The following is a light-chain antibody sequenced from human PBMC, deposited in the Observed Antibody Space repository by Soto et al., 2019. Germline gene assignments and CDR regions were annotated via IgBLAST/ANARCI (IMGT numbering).Light chain of an antibody. Sequence: EIVMTQSPATLSVSPGERATLSCRASQSVSSNLAWYQQKPGQAPRLLIYGASSRATGIPDRFSGSGSGTDFTLTTRRLEPEDFAVYYCQQYGSSPSTFGQGTKVDIK. V-gene: IGKV3-20*01. CDR3: QQYGSSPST. CDR2: GAS. CDR1: QSVSSN. J-gene: IGKJ2*01.